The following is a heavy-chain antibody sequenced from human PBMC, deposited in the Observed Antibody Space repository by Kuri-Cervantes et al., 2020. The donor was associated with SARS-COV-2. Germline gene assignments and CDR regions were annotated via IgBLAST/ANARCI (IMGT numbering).Heavy chain of an antibody. V-gene: IGHV1-3*01. CDR1: GYTFTSYA. CDR3: ARGGYSSSSVTPLSYGMDV. Sequence: ASVKVSCKASGYTFTSYAMHWVRQAPGQRLEWMGWINAGNGNTKYSQKFQGRVTITRDTSASTAYMELSSLRSEDTAVYYCARGGYSSSSVTPLSYGMDVWGQGTTVTVSS. CDR2: INAGNGNT. D-gene: IGHD6-13*01. J-gene: IGHJ6*02.